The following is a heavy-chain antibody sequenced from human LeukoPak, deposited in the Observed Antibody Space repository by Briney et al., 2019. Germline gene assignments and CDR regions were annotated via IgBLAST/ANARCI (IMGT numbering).Heavy chain of an antibody. CDR3: AKSRLSGINDAFDI. J-gene: IGHJ3*02. CDR2: ISGSGGST. CDR1: GFTFSSYA. D-gene: IGHD3-3*01. V-gene: IGHV3-23*01. Sequence: GGSLRLSCAASGFTFSSYAMSWVRQAPGKGLEWVSTISGSGGSTYNADSVKGRFTISRDNSKNTLYLQMNSLRAEDTALYYCAKSRLSGINDAFDIWGQGTMVTVSS.